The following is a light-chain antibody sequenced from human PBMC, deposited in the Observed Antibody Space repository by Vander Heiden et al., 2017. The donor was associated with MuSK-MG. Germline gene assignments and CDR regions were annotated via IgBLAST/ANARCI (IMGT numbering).Light chain of an antibody. V-gene: IGKV1-5*01. CDR2: DAS. J-gene: IGKJ1*01. CDR3: QHDNSYWT. CDR1: QSISSW. Sequence: GGRVTITCRASQSISSWLAWYQQKPWKAPKLLIYDASSLESRVPSRFSGSGSGTEFTLTISSLQHDDFATYYRQHDNSYWTFGQGTKVXIK.